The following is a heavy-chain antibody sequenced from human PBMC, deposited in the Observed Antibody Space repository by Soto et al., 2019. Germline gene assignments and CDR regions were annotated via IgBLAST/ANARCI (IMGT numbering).Heavy chain of an antibody. CDR2: ISYDGSNK. J-gene: IGHJ4*02. CDR3: AEDRFPLTPGHFYYFDY. V-gene: IGHV3-30*18. CDR1: GFTFSSYG. Sequence: QVQLVESGGGVVQPGRSLRLSCAASGFTFSSYGMHWVRQAPGKGLEWVAVISYDGSNKYYADSVKGRFTISRDNSKNTLYLQMNSLRAEDTAVYYCAEDRFPLTPGHFYYFDYWGQGTLVTVSS.